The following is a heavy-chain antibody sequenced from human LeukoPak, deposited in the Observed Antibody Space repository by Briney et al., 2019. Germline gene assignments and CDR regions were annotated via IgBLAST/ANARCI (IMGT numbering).Heavy chain of an antibody. CDR2: ISSSGSTI. Sequence: GGSLRLSCAASGFTFSDYYMSWIRQAPGKGLEWVSYISSSGSTIYYADSVKGRFTISRDNAKNSLYLQMNSLRAEDTALYYCAKARGWYYYYGMDVWGQGTTVTVSS. J-gene: IGHJ6*02. V-gene: IGHV3-11*01. CDR1: GFTFSDYY. D-gene: IGHD5-24*01. CDR3: AKARGWYYYYGMDV.